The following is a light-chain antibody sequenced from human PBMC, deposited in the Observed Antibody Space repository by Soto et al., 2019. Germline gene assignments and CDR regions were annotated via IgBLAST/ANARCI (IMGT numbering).Light chain of an antibody. CDR3: QQYDNRLT. J-gene: IGKJ4*02. CDR2: GAS. V-gene: IGKV3-20*01. Sequence: EIVLTQSPGTLFLSPGERDTHSCRASQSVTTSYLAWYQRKPGQAPRLLIYGASSRATGIPNRFSGSGSGTDFTLTISRLEPEDIATYYCQQYDNRLTFGGGTKVDIK. CDR1: QSVTTSY.